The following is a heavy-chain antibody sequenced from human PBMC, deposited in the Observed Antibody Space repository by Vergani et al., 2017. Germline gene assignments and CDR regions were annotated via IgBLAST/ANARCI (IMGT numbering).Heavy chain of an antibody. CDR2: INPNSGGT. CDR3: ARVGTSSNRDYFDY. CDR1: GYTFTDYF. D-gene: IGHD2-2*01. J-gene: IGHJ4*02. V-gene: IGHV1-2*02. Sequence: QVRLVQSGAEVKKPGASVKVSCKASGYTFTDYFMHWVRQAPGQGLEWMGWINPNSGGTNYAQKFQGRVTMTRDTSIRTAYMELSNLRSDDTAVYYCARVGTSSNRDYFDYWGQGTLVTVSS.